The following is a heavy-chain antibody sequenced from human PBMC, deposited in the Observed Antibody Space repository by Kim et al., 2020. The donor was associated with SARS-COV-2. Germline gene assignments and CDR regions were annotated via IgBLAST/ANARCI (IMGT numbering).Heavy chain of an antibody. V-gene: IGHV1-3*01. D-gene: IGHD3-9*01. CDR3: ARGDIREYYDILTGYSPASQVDY. CDR1: GYTFTSYA. Sequence: ASVKVSCKASGYTFTSYAMHWVRQAPGQRLEWMGWINAGNGNTKYSQKFQGRVTITRDTSASTAYMELSSLISEDTAVYYCARGDIREYYDILTGYSPASQVDYWGQGTLVTVSS. J-gene: IGHJ4*02. CDR2: INAGNGNT.